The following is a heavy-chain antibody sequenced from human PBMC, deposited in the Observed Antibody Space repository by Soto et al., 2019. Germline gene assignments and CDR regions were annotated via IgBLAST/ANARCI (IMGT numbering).Heavy chain of an antibody. J-gene: IGHJ4*02. D-gene: IGHD1-26*01. CDR1: GFTFSNYW. Sequence: EVQLVESGGGLVQPGGSLRLSCAGSGFTFSNYWMHWVRQAPGKGLEWVSRIDHDGPTDYADSVRGRFSLSRDNAENTLYLQMNSLRPEDTAVYYCVRYSYVEYWGKGTLVTVSS. CDR2: IDHDGPT. V-gene: IGHV3-74*01. CDR3: VRYSYVEY.